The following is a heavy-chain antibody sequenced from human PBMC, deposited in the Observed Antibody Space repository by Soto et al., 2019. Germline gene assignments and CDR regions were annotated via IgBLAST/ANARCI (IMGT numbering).Heavy chain of an antibody. V-gene: IGHV4-30-4*01. J-gene: IGHJ4*02. CDR3: ARDVYYGSGSYSYYFDS. CDR1: GGSISSDNYY. D-gene: IGHD3-10*01. Sequence: QVQLQESGPGLVKPSQTLSLTCTVSGGSISSDNYYWSWLRQPPGKGLEWIGYIYYSGSNYHNPYLESRVTMSLDTSKNQFSLKLSSVTAADSAVYFCARDVYYGSGSYSYYFDSWGQGTLVTVSS. CDR2: IYYSGSN.